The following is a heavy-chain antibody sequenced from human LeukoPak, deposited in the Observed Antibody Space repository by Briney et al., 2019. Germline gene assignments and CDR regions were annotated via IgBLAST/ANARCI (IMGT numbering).Heavy chain of an antibody. CDR2: LRSDGSNK. CDR3: AKKGYSFGWRDSYYFDY. D-gene: IGHD6-19*01. V-gene: IGHV3-30*02. Sequence: GGSLRLSCAASGFTFSDYGMHWVRQAPGKGLEWVAFLRSDGSNKYYADSVKGRFTISRDNSKNTLYLQMNSLRAEDTAVYYCAKKGYSFGWRDSYYFDYWGQGTLVTVSS. J-gene: IGHJ4*02. CDR1: GFTFSDYG.